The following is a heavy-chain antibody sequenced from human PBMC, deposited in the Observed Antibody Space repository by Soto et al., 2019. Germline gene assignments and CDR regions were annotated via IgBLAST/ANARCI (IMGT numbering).Heavy chain of an antibody. CDR2: ISSSSSYI. CDR3: ARVILGSGWTRLNYYYYYGMDV. V-gene: IGHV3-21*01. D-gene: IGHD3-16*01. J-gene: IGHJ6*02. CDR1: GFTFSSYS. Sequence: GGSLRLSCAASGFTFSSYSMNWVRQAPGKGLEWVSSISSSSSYIYYAESVKGRFTISRDNAKNSLYLQMNSLRAEDTAVYYCARVILGSGWTRLNYYYYYGMDVWGQGTTVTVSS.